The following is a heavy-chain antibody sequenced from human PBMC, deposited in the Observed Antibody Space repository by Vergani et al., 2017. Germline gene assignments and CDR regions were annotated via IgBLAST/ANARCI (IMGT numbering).Heavy chain of an antibody. J-gene: IGHJ4*02. V-gene: IGHV4-34*01. Sequence: QVQLQQWGAGLLKPSETLSLTCAVYGGSFSGYYWSWIRQPPGKGLEWIGEINHSGSTNYNPSLKSRVTISVDTSKNQFSLKLSSMTAADTAVYYCARGRGSYRVMYLDYWGQGTLVTVSS. D-gene: IGHD1-26*01. CDR3: ARGRGSYRVMYLDY. CDR2: INHSGST. CDR1: GGSFSGYY.